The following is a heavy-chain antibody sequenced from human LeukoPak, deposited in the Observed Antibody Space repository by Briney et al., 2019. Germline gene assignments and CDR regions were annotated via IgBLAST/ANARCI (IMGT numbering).Heavy chain of an antibody. J-gene: IGHJ4*02. V-gene: IGHV1-24*01. D-gene: IGHD1-26*01. Sequence: GASVKVSCKVSGYTLTELSMHWVRQAPGKGLEWMGGFDPDDGETIYAQKFQGRVTMTEDTSTDTAYMELSSLRSEDTAVYYCATGPGVGATNYFDYWGQGTLVTVSS. CDR3: ATGPGVGATNYFDY. CDR1: GYTLTELS. CDR2: FDPDDGET.